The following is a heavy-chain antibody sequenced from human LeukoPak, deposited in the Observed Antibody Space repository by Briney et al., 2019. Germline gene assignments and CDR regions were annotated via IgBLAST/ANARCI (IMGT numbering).Heavy chain of an antibody. V-gene: IGHV5-51*01. CDR1: GYSFTTYW. CDR2: IYPGDSDT. Sequence: GESLKISCKGSGYSFTTYWIGWVRQMPGKGLEWMGTIYPGDSDTTYSPSFQGQVIMSVDKSISTAYLQWSSLKASDTAMYYCARHLVVGSWVDYWGQGTLVTVSS. J-gene: IGHJ4*02. CDR3: ARHLVVGSWVDY. D-gene: IGHD6-13*01.